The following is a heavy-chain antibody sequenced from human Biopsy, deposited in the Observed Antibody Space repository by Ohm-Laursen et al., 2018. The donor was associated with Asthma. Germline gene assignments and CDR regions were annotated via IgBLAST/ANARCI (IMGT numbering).Heavy chain of an antibody. Sequence: GTLSLTCTVSGGSTTSSSYYWGWIRQPPGKGMEWIGSMYHSGSPYYHPSLKSQATISVDTSKNQLSLKMSSVTAADTAVYFCVRHQYSSSWSTFDYWGQGALVTVSS. J-gene: IGHJ4*02. V-gene: IGHV4-39*01. CDR1: GGSTTSSSYY. CDR3: VRHQYSSSWSTFDY. D-gene: IGHD3-22*01. CDR2: MYHSGSP.